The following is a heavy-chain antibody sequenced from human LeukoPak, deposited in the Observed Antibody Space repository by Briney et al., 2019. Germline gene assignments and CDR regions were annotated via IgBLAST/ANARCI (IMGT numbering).Heavy chain of an antibody. CDR2: IIPIFDTA. V-gene: IGHV1-69*13. J-gene: IGHJ3*02. CDR1: GGTFSSYA. Sequence: SVKVSCKASGGTFSSYAISWVRQAPGQGLEWMGGIIPIFDTANYAQSFQGRVTFTADESTSTAYMELSSLRSEDTAVYYCVRLLTSSSTLNAFDIWGQGTMVTVSS. D-gene: IGHD2-2*01. CDR3: VRLLTSSSTLNAFDI.